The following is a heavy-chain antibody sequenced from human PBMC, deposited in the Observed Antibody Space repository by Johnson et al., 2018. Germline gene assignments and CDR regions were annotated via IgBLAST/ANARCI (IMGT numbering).Heavy chain of an antibody. Sequence: VQLVESGGGVIQPGKSLRLSCAASGFTFNNYDIHWVRQAPGKGLEWVANIKQDGSVKYYVDSVEGRFTISRDNAKNLVYLQRNSLRAEDTAVYYCAREADSHDAFDVWGQGTMVTVSS. CDR1: GFTFNNYD. D-gene: IGHD2-15*01. CDR3: AREADSHDAFDV. J-gene: IGHJ3*01. CDR2: IKQDGSVK. V-gene: IGHV3-7*01.